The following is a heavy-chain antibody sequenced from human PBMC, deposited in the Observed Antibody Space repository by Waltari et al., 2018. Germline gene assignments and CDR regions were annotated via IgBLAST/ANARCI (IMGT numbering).Heavy chain of an antibody. CDR2: IYHSGST. CDR1: GYSISSGYY. J-gene: IGHJ6*03. D-gene: IGHD2-2*01. CDR3: VSVYQPPRHYYYYMDV. Sequence: QVQLQESGPGLVKPSETLSLTCTVSGYSISSGYYWGWIRQPPGKGLEWIGRIYHSGSTYYNPSLKSRVTISVDTSKNQFSLKLSSVTAADTAVYYCVSVYQPPRHYYYYMDVWGKGTTVTVSS. V-gene: IGHV4-38-2*02.